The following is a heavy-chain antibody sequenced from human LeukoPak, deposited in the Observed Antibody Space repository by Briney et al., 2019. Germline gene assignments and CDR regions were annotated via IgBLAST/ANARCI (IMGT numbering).Heavy chain of an antibody. D-gene: IGHD2-2*01. CDR3: ARGLVVVPAATSLWFDP. V-gene: IGHV4-30-4*01. CDR2: IYYSGST. Sequence: SQTLSLTCTVSGGSISSGDYYWSWIRQPPGKGVEWIGYIYYSGSTYYNPSLKSRVTISVDTSKNQFSLKLSSVTAADTAVYYCARGLVVVPAATSLWFDPWGQGTLVTVSS. CDR1: GGSISSGDYY. J-gene: IGHJ5*02.